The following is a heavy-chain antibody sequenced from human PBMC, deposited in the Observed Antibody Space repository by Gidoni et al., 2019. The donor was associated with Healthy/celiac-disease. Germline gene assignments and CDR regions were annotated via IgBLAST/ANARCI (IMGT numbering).Heavy chain of an antibody. CDR1: GFTFSSYA. D-gene: IGHD3-10*01. V-gene: IGHV3-30-3*01. CDR3: ASDLYGHFDY. Sequence: QVQLVESGGGVVQPGRSLRLSCAASGFTFSSYAMHWVRQAPGKGLEWVAVISYDGSNKYYADSVKGRFTISRDNSKNTLYLQMNSLRAEDTAVYYCASDLYGHFDYWGQGTLVTVSS. J-gene: IGHJ4*02. CDR2: ISYDGSNK.